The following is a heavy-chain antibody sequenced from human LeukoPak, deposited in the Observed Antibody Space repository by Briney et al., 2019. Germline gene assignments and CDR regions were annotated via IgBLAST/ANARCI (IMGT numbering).Heavy chain of an antibody. CDR3: AREFGNYGDY. CDR1: GGSISSGRYY. Sequence: PSETLSLTCTVSGGSISSGRYYWSCTRQPAGKGLESIVRISTIGSTNYNPSLNSRPTTSVDPSTNQFSQKLSSVPAADPAGYFWAREFGNYGDYWGGGTLVSVSS. CDR2: ISTIGST. D-gene: IGHD3-10*01. V-gene: IGHV4-61*02. J-gene: IGHJ4*02.